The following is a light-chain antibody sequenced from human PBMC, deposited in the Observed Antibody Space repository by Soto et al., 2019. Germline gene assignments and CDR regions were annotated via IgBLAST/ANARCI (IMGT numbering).Light chain of an antibody. CDR1: QGISNY. CDR3: QNYKSAPFT. CDR2: AAS. V-gene: IGKV1-27*01. J-gene: IGKJ4*01. Sequence: DIQMTQSPSSLSASVGDRVTITCRASQGISNYLAWYQQKPWKVPNLLIYAASTLQSGVPSRFTGSGSGTDFTLTISSLQPDDVATYYCQNYKSAPFTFGGGTKVQIK.